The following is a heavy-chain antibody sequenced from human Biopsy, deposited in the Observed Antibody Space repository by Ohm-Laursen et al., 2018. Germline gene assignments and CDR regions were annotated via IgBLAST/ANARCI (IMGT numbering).Heavy chain of an antibody. Sequence: SETLSLTCSVSGGSIISYYWTWIRQPPGKGLEWIGHVYNGGITNYNPSLKSRATISKDTSKNQFSLQVNSVTAADTAVYYCARTPRDSFWSGSYKRGLWFDPWGRGTLVIVSS. CDR2: VYNGGIT. CDR3: ARTPRDSFWSGSYKRGLWFDP. CDR1: GGSIISYY. J-gene: IGHJ5*02. D-gene: IGHD3-3*01. V-gene: IGHV4-59*01.